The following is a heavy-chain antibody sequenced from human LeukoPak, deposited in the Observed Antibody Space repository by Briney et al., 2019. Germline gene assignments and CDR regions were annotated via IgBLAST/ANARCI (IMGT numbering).Heavy chain of an antibody. D-gene: IGHD3-9*01. CDR2: MYYSGDT. V-gene: IGHV4-59*08. J-gene: IGHJ3*02. CDR3: ARHQVHLDISDSYETLAGYLSHAFDI. Sequence: KASETLSLTCTVSGDSISSYYWSWIRQPPGKGLEWIGYMYYSGDTNYNPSLKSRVTISLDTSENQVSLKLSSVTAADTAMYYCARHQVHLDISDSYETLAGYLSHAFDIWGQGTMVTVSS. CDR1: GDSISSYY.